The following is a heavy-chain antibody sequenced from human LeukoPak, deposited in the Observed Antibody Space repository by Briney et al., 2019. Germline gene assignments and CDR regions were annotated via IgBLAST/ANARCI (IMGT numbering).Heavy chain of an antibody. D-gene: IGHD3-16*01. CDR1: NDPITSDYY. Sequence: SETLSLTCEVSNDPITSDYYWVWIRQPPGQGLEWIGDIFHSGIAYYNPPLKSRVTMSVDTSRNQFSVNLNSVTAADTAVYSCARAGFGTAYTRFYYYMDVWGKGTTVTVSS. J-gene: IGHJ6*03. CDR2: IFHSGIA. V-gene: IGHV4-38-2*01. CDR3: ARAGFGTAYTRFYYYMDV.